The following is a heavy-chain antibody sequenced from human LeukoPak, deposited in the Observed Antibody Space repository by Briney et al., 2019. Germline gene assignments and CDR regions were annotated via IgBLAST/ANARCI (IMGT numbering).Heavy chain of an antibody. CDR1: GYTFTGYY. Sequence: ASVKVSCKASGYTFTGYYMHWVRQAPGQGLEWMGWINPNSGGTNYAQKFQGRVTMTRDTSISTAYMELSSLRSGDTAVYYCARTRGSHISMAYLDYWGQGTLVTVSS. CDR3: ARTRGSHISMAYLDY. CDR2: INPNSGGT. V-gene: IGHV1-2*02. D-gene: IGHD2/OR15-2a*01. J-gene: IGHJ4*02.